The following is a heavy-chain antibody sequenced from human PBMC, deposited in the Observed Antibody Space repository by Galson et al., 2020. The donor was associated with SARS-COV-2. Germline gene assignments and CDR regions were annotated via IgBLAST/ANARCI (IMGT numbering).Heavy chain of an antibody. V-gene: IGHV6-1*01. CDR3: AGRVAGAGSLHI. J-gene: IGHJ3*02. CDR2: TYYRSPRST. CDR1: GDSVSSNTAA. Sequence: SQTPSLTCAISGDSVSSNTAAWNWIRHSPSSGLEWLVRTYYRSPRSTDYAVSVKSRITINPDTSNNQFSLRLNSVTPEDTALYYCAGRVAGAGSLHIWGQGTMVIVSS. D-gene: IGHD6-13*01.